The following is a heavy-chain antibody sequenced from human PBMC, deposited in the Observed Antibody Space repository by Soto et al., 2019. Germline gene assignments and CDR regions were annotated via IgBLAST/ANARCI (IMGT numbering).Heavy chain of an antibody. D-gene: IGHD2-2*02. CDR1: GFIFSRYW. J-gene: IGHJ6*02. CDR2: LHSDGSTT. Sequence: PGGSLRLSCAASGFIFSRYWMHWVRQAPGKGLVWVSRLHSDGSTTSYADSVKGRFTISRDNAKNTLYLQMNSLRAEDTAVYYCARQLPTAIRGGYYYSYGMDVWGQGTTVTVSS. V-gene: IGHV3-74*01. CDR3: ARQLPTAIRGGYYYSYGMDV.